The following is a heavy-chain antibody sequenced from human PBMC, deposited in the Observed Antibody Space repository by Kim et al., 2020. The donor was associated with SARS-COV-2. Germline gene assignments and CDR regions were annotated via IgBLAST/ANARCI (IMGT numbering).Heavy chain of an antibody. D-gene: IGHD3-9*01. CDR3: ARVDPYYDILTGLVGSYFDY. V-gene: IGHV4-39*01. CDR2: IYYSGST. Sequence: SETLSLTCTVSGGSISSSSYYWGWIRQPPGKGLEWIGSIYYSGSTYYNPSLKSRVTISVDTSKNQFSLKLSSVTAADTAVYYCARVDPYYDILTGLVGSYFDYWGQGTLVTVSS. CDR1: GGSISSSSYY. J-gene: IGHJ4*02.